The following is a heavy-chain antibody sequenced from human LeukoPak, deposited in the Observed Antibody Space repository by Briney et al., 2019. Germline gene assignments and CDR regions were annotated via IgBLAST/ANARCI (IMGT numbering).Heavy chain of an antibody. D-gene: IGHD2-2*02. V-gene: IGHV4-59*01. CDR2: IYCSGST. Sequence: PSETLSLTCTVSGGSISSYYWSWIRQPPGTGLEWIGYIYCSGSTNYNPSLKSRVTISVDTSKNQFSLKLSSVTAADTAVYYCASFVSNVGVPAAIHLEYFQHWGQGTLVTVSS. CDR3: ASFVSNVGVPAAIHLEYFQH. CDR1: GGSISSYY. J-gene: IGHJ1*01.